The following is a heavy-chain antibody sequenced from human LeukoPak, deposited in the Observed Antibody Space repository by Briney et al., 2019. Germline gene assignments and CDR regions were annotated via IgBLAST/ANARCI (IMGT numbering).Heavy chain of an antibody. J-gene: IGHJ4*02. Sequence: ASVKVSCKASGYSFTSHYMHWVRQAPGQGLEWMGLINPRGTSAIYAEKFQGRVTMTRDTSISTAYMELSRLRSDDTAVYYCARDGLKYQIGRRLGYWGQGTLVTVSS. CDR1: GYSFTSHY. CDR2: INPRGTSA. V-gene: IGHV1-46*01. D-gene: IGHD2-2*01. CDR3: ARDGLKYQIGRRLGY.